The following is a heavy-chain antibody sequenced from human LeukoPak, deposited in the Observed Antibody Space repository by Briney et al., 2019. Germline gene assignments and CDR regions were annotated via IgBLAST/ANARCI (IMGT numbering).Heavy chain of an antibody. J-gene: IGHJ4*02. D-gene: IGHD6-13*01. Sequence: ASVKVSCKASGYTFTSYDINWVRQATGQGLEWMGWMNPNSGNTGYAQKFQGRVTMTRDTSISTAYMELSRLRSDDTAVYYCARDCRVRSSSCQDYRGQGTLVTVSS. CDR2: MNPNSGNT. CDR3: ARDCRVRSSSCQDY. CDR1: GYTFTSYD. V-gene: IGHV1-8*01.